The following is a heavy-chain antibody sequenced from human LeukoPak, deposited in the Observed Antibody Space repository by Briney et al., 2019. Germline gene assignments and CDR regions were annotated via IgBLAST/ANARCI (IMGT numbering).Heavy chain of an antibody. V-gene: IGHV5-51*01. CDR3: PTRRRSSGWLNYY. J-gene: IGHJ4*02. Sequence: GESLKISWKGSGYSFTSNRTSWVRQMPGKGLEWMGIIYPDDSDTRYSPSFQGQVTITADKSISTAYLQWSSLKASDNAMYYRPTRRRSSGWLNYYWGQGTLVTVSS. CDR1: GYSFTSNR. CDR2: IYPDDSDT. D-gene: IGHD6-19*01.